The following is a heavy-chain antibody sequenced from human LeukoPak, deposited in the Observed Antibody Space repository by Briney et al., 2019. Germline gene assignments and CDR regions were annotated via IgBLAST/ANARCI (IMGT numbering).Heavy chain of an antibody. CDR2: IYPADSDA. CDR3: AREDYGDDTGSDWFDP. CDR1: GYSFTTYW. Sequence: PGESLKISCKASGYSFTTYWIGWVRQKPGKGLELMGIIYPADSDARYSPSFQGQVTISADKSISTAYLQWSSLKASDTAMYYCAREDYGDDTGSDWFDPWGQGTLVTVSS. J-gene: IGHJ5*02. V-gene: IGHV5-51*01. D-gene: IGHD4-17*01.